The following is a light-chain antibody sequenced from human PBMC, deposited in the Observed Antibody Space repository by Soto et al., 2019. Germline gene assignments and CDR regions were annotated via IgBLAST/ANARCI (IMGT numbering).Light chain of an antibody. Sequence: QTVVTQEPSFSVSPGGTVTLTCGLSSGSVSPSYYPGWFQQTPGQAPRALIYTTNTRSSGVPDRFSGSILGNKAALTITGAQAGDESDYYCVLYMGSGIWVFGGGTKLTVL. CDR2: TTN. V-gene: IGLV8-61*01. J-gene: IGLJ3*02. CDR1: SGSVSPSYY. CDR3: VLYMGSGIWV.